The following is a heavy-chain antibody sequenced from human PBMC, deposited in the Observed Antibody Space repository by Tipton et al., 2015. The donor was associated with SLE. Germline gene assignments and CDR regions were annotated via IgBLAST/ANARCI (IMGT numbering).Heavy chain of an antibody. CDR1: GGSISSHY. CDR3: AGTNMIGWYFDL. CDR2: IYYSGST. Sequence: TLSLTCTVSGGSISSHYWSWIRQPPGKGLEWIGYIYYSGSTNYNPSLKSRVTISIDTSKNQFSLKLSSVTAADTAVYYCAGTNMIGWYFDLWGRGTLVTVSS. V-gene: IGHV4-59*07. D-gene: IGHD3-22*01. J-gene: IGHJ2*01.